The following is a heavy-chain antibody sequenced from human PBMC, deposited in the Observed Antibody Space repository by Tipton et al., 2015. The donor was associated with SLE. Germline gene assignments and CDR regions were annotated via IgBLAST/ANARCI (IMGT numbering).Heavy chain of an antibody. J-gene: IGHJ3*02. CDR3: ARDIGEAAAGDAFDI. Sequence: GLVKPSETLSLTCAVYGGSFSGYYWSWIRQPPGKGLEWIGEINHRGSTNYNPSLKSRVTISVDTSQNQFSLKLSSVTAADTAVYYCARDIGEAAAGDAFDIWGQGTMVTVSS. CDR2: INHRGST. CDR1: GGSFSGYY. D-gene: IGHD6-13*01. V-gene: IGHV4-34*01.